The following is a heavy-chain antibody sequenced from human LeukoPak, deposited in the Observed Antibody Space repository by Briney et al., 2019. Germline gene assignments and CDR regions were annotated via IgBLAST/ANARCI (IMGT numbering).Heavy chain of an antibody. Sequence: GGSLRLSCAASGFTFTNYAMTWVRRAPRKGLEWVSTIMIGGDGKHYADSVKGRFTISRDRSESTLYLQMNGLRADDTAVYYCVRAAPRDCSPASCSLFDTWGQGTLVTVSS. CDR2: IMIGGDGK. CDR1: GFTFTNYA. D-gene: IGHD2-2*01. CDR3: VRAAPRDCSPASCSLFDT. V-gene: IGHV3-23*01. J-gene: IGHJ4*02.